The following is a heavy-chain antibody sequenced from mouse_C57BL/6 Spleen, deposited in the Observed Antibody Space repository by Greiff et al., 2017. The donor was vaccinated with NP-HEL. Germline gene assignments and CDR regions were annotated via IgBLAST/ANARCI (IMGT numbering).Heavy chain of an antibody. CDR2: IWRGGST. CDR3: AKPLHDYDRYYYAMDY. D-gene: IGHD2-4*01. Sequence: VQLVESGPGLVQPSQSLSITCTVSGFSLTSYGVHWVRQSPGKGLEWLGVIWRGGSTDYNAAFMSRLSTTKDNSKSQVFFKMSSLQADDTAIYYGAKPLHDYDRYYYAMDYWGQGTSVTVSS. V-gene: IGHV2-5*01. J-gene: IGHJ4*01. CDR1: GFSLTSYG.